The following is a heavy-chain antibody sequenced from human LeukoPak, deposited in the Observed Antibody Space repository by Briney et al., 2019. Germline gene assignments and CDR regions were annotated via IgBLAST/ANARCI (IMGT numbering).Heavy chain of an antibody. CDR3: ARLQVGTYYYDSSGYYSSRRRNYFDY. CDR2: IYHSGST. D-gene: IGHD3-22*01. CDR1: GGSISSSNW. J-gene: IGHJ4*02. Sequence: SETLSLTCAVSGGSISSSNWWSWVRQPPGKGLEWIGEIYHSGSTNYNPSLKSRVTISVDKSKNQFSLKLSSVTAADTAVYYCARLQVGTYYYDSSGYYSSRRRNYFDYWGQGTLVTVSS. V-gene: IGHV4-4*02.